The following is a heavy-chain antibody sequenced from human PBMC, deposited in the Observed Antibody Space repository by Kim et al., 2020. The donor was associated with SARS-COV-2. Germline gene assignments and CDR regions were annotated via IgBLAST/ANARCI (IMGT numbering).Heavy chain of an antibody. CDR3: VKDMQFASSAGWFDP. V-gene: IGHV3-43*02. CDR2: ISGDGGSA. Sequence: GGSLRLSCVASGFTFDDYAMHWVRQPPGKGLEWVSVISGDGGSAQYADSVRGQFAISRDNSKNSLYLQMNSLRSEDTALYYCVKDMQFASSAGWFDPWGQGTLVIVSS. J-gene: IGHJ5*01. CDR1: GFTFDDYA. D-gene: IGHD3-10*01.